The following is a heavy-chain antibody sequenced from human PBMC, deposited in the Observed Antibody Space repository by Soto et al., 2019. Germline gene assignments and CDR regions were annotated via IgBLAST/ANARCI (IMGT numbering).Heavy chain of an antibody. Sequence: QVQLVQSGAEVKEPGASVKVSCKSSGYTFSSYSINWVRQATGQGLEWMGWMNPNNGDTGYAQKLQGRVTMTRSTSITAAYMDLSRLRSDDRAGYYCARVHGSGDVDYWGQGTLVPVSS. J-gene: IGHJ4*02. D-gene: IGHD4-17*01. V-gene: IGHV1-8*01. CDR1: GYTFSSYS. CDR2: MNPNNGDT. CDR3: ARVHGSGDVDY.